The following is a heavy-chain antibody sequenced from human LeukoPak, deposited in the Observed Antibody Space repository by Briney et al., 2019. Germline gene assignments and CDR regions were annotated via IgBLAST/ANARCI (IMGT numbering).Heavy chain of an antibody. Sequence: PSETLSLTCAVYGGSFSGYYWSWIRQPPGKGLEWIGEINHSGSTNDNPSLKSRVTISVDTSKNQFSLKLSSVTAADTAEYYCASSPMWFGELFGSYYMDVWGKGTTVTISS. V-gene: IGHV4-34*01. CDR2: INHSGST. D-gene: IGHD3-10*01. J-gene: IGHJ6*03. CDR1: GGSFSGYY. CDR3: ASSPMWFGELFGSYYMDV.